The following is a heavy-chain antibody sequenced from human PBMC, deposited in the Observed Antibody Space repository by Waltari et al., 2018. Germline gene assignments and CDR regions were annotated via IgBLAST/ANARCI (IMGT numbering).Heavy chain of an antibody. V-gene: IGHV1-69*13. CDR2: IIPIFGTA. CDR1: GGTFSSYA. D-gene: IGHD3-22*01. Sequence: QVQLVQSGAEVKKPGSSVKVYCKASGGTFSSYAISWVGQAPGQGLEWMGGIIPIFGTANYAQKFQGRVTITADESTSTAYMELSSLRSEDTAVYYCARLDDSSGYSYYFDYWGQGTLVTVSS. CDR3: ARLDDSSGYSYYFDY. J-gene: IGHJ4*02.